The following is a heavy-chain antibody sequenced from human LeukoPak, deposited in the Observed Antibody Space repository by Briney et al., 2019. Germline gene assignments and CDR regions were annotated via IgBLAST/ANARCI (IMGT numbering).Heavy chain of an antibody. CDR3: ARGYSIAY. Sequence: SETLSLTCAVYGGSFSGYYWSWIRQPPGKGLEWIGSIYYSGSTYYNPSLKSRVTIAVDTSKNQFSLKLSSVTAADTAVYYCARGYSIAYWGQGSLVTVSS. CDR2: IYYSGST. CDR1: GGSFSGYY. D-gene: IGHD1-26*01. J-gene: IGHJ4*02. V-gene: IGHV4-34*01.